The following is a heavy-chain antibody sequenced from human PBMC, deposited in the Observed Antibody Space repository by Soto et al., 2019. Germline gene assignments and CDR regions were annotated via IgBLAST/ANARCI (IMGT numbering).Heavy chain of an antibody. CDR3: ARGPDDYGDYVNFDY. CDR2: ISSSGSTI. V-gene: IGHV3-48*03. Sequence: PGGSLRLSCAASGFTFSSYEMNWVRQAPGKGLEWVSYISSSGSTIYYADSVKGRFTISRDNAKNSLYLQMNSLRAEDTAVYYCARGPDDYGDYVNFDYWGQGTLVTVSS. CDR1: GFTFSSYE. J-gene: IGHJ4*02. D-gene: IGHD4-17*01.